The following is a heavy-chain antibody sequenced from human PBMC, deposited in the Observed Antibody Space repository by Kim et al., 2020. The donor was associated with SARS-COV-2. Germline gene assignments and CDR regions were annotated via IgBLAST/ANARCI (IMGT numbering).Heavy chain of an antibody. CDR1: GFTFSSYG. D-gene: IGHD1-26*01. CDR2: ICYDGSNK. J-gene: IGHJ4*02. V-gene: IGHV3-33*01. CDR3: ARDKVGATFDY. Sequence: GGSLRLSCAASGFTFSSYGMHWVRQAPGKGLEWVAVICYDGSNKYYADSVKGRFTISRDNSKNTLYLQMNSLRAEDTAVYYCARDKVGATFDYWGQGTLVTVSS.